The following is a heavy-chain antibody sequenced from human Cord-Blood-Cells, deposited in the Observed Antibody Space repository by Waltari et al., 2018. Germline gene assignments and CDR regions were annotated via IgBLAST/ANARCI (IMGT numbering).Heavy chain of an antibody. Sequence: QLQLQESGPGLVKPSETLSLTCPVSGGSISSSSYYWGWIRQPPGKGLEWIGSIYYSGSTYYNPSLKSRVTISVDTSKNQFSLKLSSVTAADTAVYYCARREGLKGATDYWGQGTLVTVSS. V-gene: IGHV4-39*01. CDR2: IYYSGST. J-gene: IGHJ4*02. CDR1: GGSISSSSYY. CDR3: ARREGLKGATDY. D-gene: IGHD1-26*01.